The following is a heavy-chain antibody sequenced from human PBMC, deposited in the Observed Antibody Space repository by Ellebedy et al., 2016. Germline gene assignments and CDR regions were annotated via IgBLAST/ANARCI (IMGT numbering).Heavy chain of an antibody. CDR1: GFTFSSYA. V-gene: IGHV3-23*01. CDR3: AREEIDSENWFDP. J-gene: IGHJ5*02. D-gene: IGHD2-15*01. Sequence: GESLKISXAASGFTFSSYAMSWVRQAPGKGLEWVSAISGSGGSTYYADSVKGRFTISRDNSKNTLYLQMNSLRSEDTAVYYCAREEIDSENWFDPWGQGTLVTVSS. CDR2: ISGSGGST.